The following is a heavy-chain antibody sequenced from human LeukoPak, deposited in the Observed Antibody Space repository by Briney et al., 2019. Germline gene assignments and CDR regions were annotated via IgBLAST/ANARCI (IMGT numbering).Heavy chain of an antibody. D-gene: IGHD3-22*01. Sequence: ASVKVSCKASGYIFTGYYMHWVRQAPGQGLEWMGWINPNSGGTTYAQKFQGRVTMTRDTSISTAYMELSSLRSDDTAVYYCARWDTYYFDRSGYYYSYWGQGTLVTVSS. CDR1: GYIFTGYY. V-gene: IGHV1-2*02. J-gene: IGHJ4*02. CDR2: INPNSGGT. CDR3: ARWDTYYFDRSGYYYSY.